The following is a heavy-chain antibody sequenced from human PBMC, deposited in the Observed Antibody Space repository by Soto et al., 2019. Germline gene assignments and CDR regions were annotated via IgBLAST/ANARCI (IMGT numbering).Heavy chain of an antibody. Sequence: QVQLQESGPGLVKPSGTLSLTCAVSGGSISSSNWWTWVRQPPGKGLEWIGEIYHSGSTNYNPSLMIRVTISVDKSKNQFSLNLTSMTAADTAVYYCATFTTPGPFWGQGTLVTVSS. CDR2: IYHSGST. V-gene: IGHV4-4*02. CDR1: GGSISSSNW. CDR3: ATFTTPGPF. J-gene: IGHJ4*02. D-gene: IGHD1-1*01.